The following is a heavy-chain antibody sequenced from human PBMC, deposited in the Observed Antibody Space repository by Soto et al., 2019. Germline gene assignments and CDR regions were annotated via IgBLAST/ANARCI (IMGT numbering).Heavy chain of an antibody. Sequence: QVQLVESGGGVVQPGRSLRLSCAASGFTFSSYAMHWVRQAPGKGLEWVAVISYDGSNKYYADSVKGRFTISRDNSKNTLYLQMNSLRAEDTAVYYCARGYDFWSGYYRPYYFDYWGQGTLVTVSS. V-gene: IGHV3-30-3*01. J-gene: IGHJ4*02. CDR2: ISYDGSNK. D-gene: IGHD3-3*01. CDR1: GFTFSSYA. CDR3: ARGYDFWSGYYRPYYFDY.